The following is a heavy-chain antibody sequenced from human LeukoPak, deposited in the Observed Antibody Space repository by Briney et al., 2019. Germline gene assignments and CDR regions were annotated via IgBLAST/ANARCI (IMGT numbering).Heavy chain of an antibody. J-gene: IGHJ4*02. CDR3: ARVKEAGLFDY. Sequence: SETLSLTCTVSGGSISSASYYWGWIRQPPGKGLEWIGSIYYSGSTYYNPSLKSRVTITADTSKTHFSLKLSSVTAADTAVYYCARVKEAGLFDYWGQGTLVTVSS. D-gene: IGHD6-19*01. CDR1: GGSISSASYY. V-gene: IGHV4-39*02. CDR2: IYYSGST.